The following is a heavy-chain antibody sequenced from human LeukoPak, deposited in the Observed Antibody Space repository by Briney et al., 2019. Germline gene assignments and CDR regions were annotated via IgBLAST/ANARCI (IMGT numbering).Heavy chain of an antibody. V-gene: IGHV4-34*01. Sequence: SGTLSLTCAVYGGSFSGYYWSWIRQPPGKGLEWIGEINHSGSTNYNPSLKSRVTISVDTSKNQFSLKLSSVTAADTAVYYCARLSCSGGSCRDYWGQGTLVTVSS. D-gene: IGHD2-15*01. J-gene: IGHJ4*02. CDR3: ARLSCSGGSCRDY. CDR2: INHSGST. CDR1: GGSFSGYY.